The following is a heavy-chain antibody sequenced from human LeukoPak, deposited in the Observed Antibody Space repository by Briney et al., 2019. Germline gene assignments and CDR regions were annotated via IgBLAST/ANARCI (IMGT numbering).Heavy chain of an antibody. Sequence: ASVKVSCKPSGYTFTSYYMHWVRQAPGQGLEWMGIINPSGGSTSYAQKFQGRVTMTRDASTSTAYMELSSLRSEDTAVYYCARVPQTTVTSYGMDVWGQGTTVTVSS. CDR1: GYTFTSYY. J-gene: IGHJ6*02. V-gene: IGHV1-46*01. CDR3: ARVPQTTVTSYGMDV. CDR2: INPSGGST. D-gene: IGHD4-17*01.